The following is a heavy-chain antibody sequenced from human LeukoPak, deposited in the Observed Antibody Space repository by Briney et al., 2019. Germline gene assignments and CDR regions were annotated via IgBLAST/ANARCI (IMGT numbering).Heavy chain of an antibody. CDR3: ARQYYDFWSGYYTADYYFDY. CDR1: GFTFTNYA. CDR2: ISSSSSYV. J-gene: IGHJ4*02. Sequence: GGPRRLSCAASGFTFTNYAMSWVRQAPGKGLEWVSSISSSSSYVYYADSVKGRFIISRDNAKNSLYLQVNSLRAEDTAVYYCARQYYDFWSGYYTADYYFDYWGQGTLVTVSS. V-gene: IGHV3-21*06. D-gene: IGHD3-3*01.